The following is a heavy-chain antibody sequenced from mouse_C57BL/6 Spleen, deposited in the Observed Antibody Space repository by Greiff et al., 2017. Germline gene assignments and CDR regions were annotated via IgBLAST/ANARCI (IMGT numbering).Heavy chain of an antibody. CDR1: GYTFTSYW. J-gene: IGHJ1*03. CDR2: LNPSSGYT. V-gene: IGHV1-7*01. D-gene: IGHD1-1*01. Sequence: QVQLQQSGAELAKPGASVKLSCKASGYTFTSYWMHWVKQRPGQGLEWIGYLNPSSGYTKYNQKFKDKATLTADKSSSTAYMQLSSLTYEDSAVYYCARPTTVVDFDVWGTGTTVTVSS. CDR3: ARPTTVVDFDV.